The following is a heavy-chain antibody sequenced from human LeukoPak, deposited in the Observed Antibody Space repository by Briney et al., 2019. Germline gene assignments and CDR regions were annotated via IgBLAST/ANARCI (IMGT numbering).Heavy chain of an antibody. D-gene: IGHD1-20*01. Sequence: SETLSLTCAVHGGSFSGYYWSWIRQPPGKGLEWIGEINHSGSTNYNPSLKSRVTISVDTSKNQFSLKLSSVTAADTAVYYCARVLPITPYFDYWGQGTLVTVSS. CDR2: INHSGST. CDR3: ARVLPITPYFDY. CDR1: GGSFSGYY. J-gene: IGHJ4*02. V-gene: IGHV4-34*01.